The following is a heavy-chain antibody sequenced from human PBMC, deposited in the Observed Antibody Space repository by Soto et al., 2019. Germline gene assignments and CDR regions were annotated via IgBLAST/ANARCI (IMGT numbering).Heavy chain of an antibody. CDR1: GDSVSTNSAT. D-gene: IGHD2-8*01. V-gene: IGHV6-1*01. CDR2: TYYRSKWFN. CDR3: ARLIGNSWLDS. J-gene: IGHJ5*01. Sequence: QVQLQQSGPGLVKPSQTLSLTCAISGDSVSTNSATWDWIRQSPSRGLEWLGRTYYRSKWFNDYAVSVKGRXXXNXXTSNNQFALQLNSVTPDDTAVYYCARLIGNSWLDSWGQGTLVTVSS.